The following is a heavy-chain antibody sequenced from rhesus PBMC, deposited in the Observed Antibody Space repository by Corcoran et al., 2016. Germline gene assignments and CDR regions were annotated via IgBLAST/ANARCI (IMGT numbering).Heavy chain of an antibody. Sequence: QLQLQESGPGLVKPSATLSVTGAVSGGSISSTYWSWLPPAPGKGLEWIGYIYGSGSSTNYNPSLKSRVTLSVDTSKNQFSLKLSSVTAADTAVYYCAILRRGIQPDYWGQGVLVTVSS. CDR3: AILRRGIQPDY. J-gene: IGHJ4*01. V-gene: IGHV4-169*01. CDR1: GGSISSTY. CDR2: IYGSGSST. D-gene: IGHD5-42*01.